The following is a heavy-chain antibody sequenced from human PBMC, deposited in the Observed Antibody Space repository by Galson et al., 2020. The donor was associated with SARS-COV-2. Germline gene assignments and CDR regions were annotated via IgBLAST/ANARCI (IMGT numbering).Heavy chain of an antibody. J-gene: IGHJ3*02. CDR1: GFSFGTYT. D-gene: IGHD3-22*01. CDR3: AKDRGYYSGSDAFDI. CDR2: IGPGGTTT. V-gene: IGHV3-23*01. Sequence: PGGSLRLSCAASGFSFGTYTMSWVRQAPGKGLEWVAAIGPGGTTTHYADSVKGRFTISRDNSKNTLYLQMNSLRAEDTAVYYCAKDRGYYSGSDAFDIWGQGTMVTVSS.